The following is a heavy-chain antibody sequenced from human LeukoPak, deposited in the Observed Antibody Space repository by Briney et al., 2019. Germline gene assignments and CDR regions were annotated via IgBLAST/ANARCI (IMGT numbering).Heavy chain of an antibody. D-gene: IGHD3-10*01. Sequence: GGSLRLSCAASGFTFSSYAMSWVRQAPGKGLEWVSAISGSGGSTYYADSVKGRFTISRDNSKNTLYLQVNSLRAEDTAVYYCAKDYYATNWFDPWGQGTLVTVSS. CDR1: GFTFSSYA. V-gene: IGHV3-23*01. CDR2: ISGSGGST. CDR3: AKDYYATNWFDP. J-gene: IGHJ5*02.